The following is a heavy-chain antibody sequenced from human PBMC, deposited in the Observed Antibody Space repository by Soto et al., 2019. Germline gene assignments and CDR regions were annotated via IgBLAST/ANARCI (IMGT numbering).Heavy chain of an antibody. V-gene: IGHV2-5*02. CDR2: IFWDDDK. CDR3: AHTRYCSGATCYRYYFDY. Sequence: QITLKESGPTLVRPTQTLTLTCSFSGFSFSTSGVAVGWIRQPPGKALEWLALIFWDDDKRYSPSVKSTLTITKDASKNQVVLTMTNIDPVDTATYYCAHTRYCSGATCYRYYFDYWGQGTLVTVSS. CDR1: GFSFSTSGVA. J-gene: IGHJ4*02. D-gene: IGHD2-15*01.